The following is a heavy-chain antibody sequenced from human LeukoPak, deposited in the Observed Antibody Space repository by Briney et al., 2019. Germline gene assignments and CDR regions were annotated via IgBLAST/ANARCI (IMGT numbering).Heavy chain of an antibody. J-gene: IGHJ4*02. CDR3: ARHEGGNLDFDY. CDR1: GGSISSFF. D-gene: IGHD4-23*01. Sequence: SETLSLTCTVSGGSISSFFWSWIRQPPGKGLEWIGYIHYSGSTNYNPSLESRVTITVDTSKNQFSLNLSSVTAADTAVYYCARHEGGNLDFDYWGQGTLVTVSS. CDR2: IHYSGST. V-gene: IGHV4-59*08.